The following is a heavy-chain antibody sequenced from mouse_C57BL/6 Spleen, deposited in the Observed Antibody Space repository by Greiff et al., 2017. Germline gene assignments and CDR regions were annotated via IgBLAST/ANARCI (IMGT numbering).Heavy chain of an antibody. CDR2: ISSGSSTI. V-gene: IGHV5-17*01. J-gene: IGHJ4*01. CDR3: ARYYSNYVDAMDY. CDR1: GFTFSDYG. Sequence: EVQLVESGGGLVKPGGSLKLSCAASGFTFSDYGMHWVRQAPEKGLEWVAYISSGSSTIYYADTVKGRFTISRDNANNTLFLQMTSLRSVDTAMNYCARYYSNYVDAMDYWGQGTSVTVSS. D-gene: IGHD2-5*01.